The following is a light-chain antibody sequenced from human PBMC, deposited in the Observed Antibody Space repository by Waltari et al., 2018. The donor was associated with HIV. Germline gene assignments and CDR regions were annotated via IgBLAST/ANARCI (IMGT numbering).Light chain of an antibody. CDR3: AAWDDSLNGAV. CDR2: SNN. V-gene: IGLV1-44*01. Sequence: QSVLTQPPSASGTPGQRVTISCSGSSPNIGRNTVNWYQQLPGTAPKLLIYSNNLRPSGFPDRFSGSKSGTSASLAISGLQSEDEADYYCAAWDDSLNGAVFGGGTQLTVL. CDR1: SPNIGRNT. J-gene: IGLJ7*01.